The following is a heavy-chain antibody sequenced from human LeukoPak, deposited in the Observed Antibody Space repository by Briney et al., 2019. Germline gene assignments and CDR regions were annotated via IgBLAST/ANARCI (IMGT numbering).Heavy chain of an antibody. Sequence: ASVKVSCKASGYTFTSYGISWVRQAPGQGLEWMGWISVYNGNTNYAQKLQGRVTMTTDTSTSTAYMELRSLRSDDTAVYYCASISLDYFGGSYSFDYWGQGTLVTVSS. CDR1: GYTFTSYG. CDR3: ASISLDYFGGSYSFDY. CDR2: ISVYNGNT. J-gene: IGHJ4*02. V-gene: IGHV1-18*01. D-gene: IGHD1-26*01.